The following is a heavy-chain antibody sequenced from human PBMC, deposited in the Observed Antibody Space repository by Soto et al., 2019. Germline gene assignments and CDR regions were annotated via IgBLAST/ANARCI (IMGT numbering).Heavy chain of an antibody. J-gene: IGHJ6*02. D-gene: IGHD5-12*01. V-gene: IGHV1-2*04. CDR1: GYTFTGYY. CDR2: INPNSGGT. Sequence: ASVKVSCKASGYTFTGYYMHWVRQAPGQGLEWMGWINPNSGGTNYAQKFQGWVTMTRDTSISTAYMELSRLRSDDTAVYYCARGAPMVATFYYYSSGMDVWGQGTTVSV. CDR3: ARGAPMVATFYYYSSGMDV.